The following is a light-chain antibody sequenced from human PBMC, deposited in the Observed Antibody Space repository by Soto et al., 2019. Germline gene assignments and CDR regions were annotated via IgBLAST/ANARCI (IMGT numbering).Light chain of an antibody. V-gene: IGLV2-8*01. CDR3: SSYVGNNNLE. J-gene: IGLJ3*02. CDR1: SSDVGSYNY. Sequence: QSVLTQPPSASGSPGQSVTISCTGTSSDVGSYNYVSWYQQHPGKVPKLVIYEVSKRPSGVPDRFSGAKSGNTASLTVSGLQAEDEADYYCSSYVGNNNLEFGGGTKVTVL. CDR2: EVS.